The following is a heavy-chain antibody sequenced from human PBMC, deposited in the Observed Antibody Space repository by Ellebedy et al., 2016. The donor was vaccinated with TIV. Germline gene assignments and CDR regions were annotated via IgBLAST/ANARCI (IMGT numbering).Heavy chain of an antibody. D-gene: IGHD6-13*01. V-gene: IGHV1-18*01. J-gene: IGHJ5*02. CDR1: GGTFSSYA. CDR3: ARDFETSSSWYSERWFDP. CDR2: ISVYNGNT. Sequence: ASVKVSCXASGGTFSSYAISWVRQAPGQGLEWMGWISVYNGNTNYVQKLQGRVTMTTDTSTNTAYMELRSLRSDDTAVYYCARDFETSSSWYSERWFDPWGQGTLVTVSS.